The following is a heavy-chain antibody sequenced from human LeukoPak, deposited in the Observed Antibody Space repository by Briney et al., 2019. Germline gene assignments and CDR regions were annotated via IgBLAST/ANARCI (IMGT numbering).Heavy chain of an antibody. D-gene: IGHD3-3*01. CDR1: GYTFTGYY. J-gene: IGHJ5*02. CDR3: AREESGITIFGVVLIGFDP. V-gene: IGHV1-2*06. Sequence: GASVKVSCKASGYTFTGYYMHWVRQAPGQGLEWMGRINPNSGGTNYAQKFQGRVTMTRDTSISTAYMELSRLRSDDTAVYYCAREESGITIFGVVLIGFDPWGQGTLVTVSS. CDR2: INPNSGGT.